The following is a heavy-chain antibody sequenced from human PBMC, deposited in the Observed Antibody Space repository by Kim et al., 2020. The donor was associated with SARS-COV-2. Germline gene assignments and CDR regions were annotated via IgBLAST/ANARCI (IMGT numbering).Heavy chain of an antibody. CDR3: ARDRGVGAPTYYYYGMDV. D-gene: IGHD1-26*01. CDR1: GGTFSSYT. J-gene: IGHJ6*02. Sequence: SVKVSCKASGGTFSSYTISWVRQAPGQGLECMGRIIPILGIANYAQKFQGRVTITADKSTSTAYMELSSLRSEDTAVYYCARDRGVGAPTYYYYGMDVWGQGTTVTVSS. V-gene: IGHV1-69*04. CDR2: IIPILGIA.